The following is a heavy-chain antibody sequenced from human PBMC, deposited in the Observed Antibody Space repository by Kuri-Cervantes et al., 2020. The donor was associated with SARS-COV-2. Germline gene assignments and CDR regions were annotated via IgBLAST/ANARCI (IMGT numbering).Heavy chain of an antibody. CDR3: ARDAYCGGDCYWLAFDI. Sequence: GGSLRLSCAVSGFTFSSYWMSWVRQAPGKGLGWVSAIRGSGGSTYYGDSVKGRFTISRDNSKNTLYLQMNSPRAEDTAVYYCARDAYCGGDCYWLAFDIWGQWTMVTVSS. V-gene: IGHV3-23*01. CDR2: IRGSGGST. D-gene: IGHD2-21*01. CDR1: GFTFSSYW. J-gene: IGHJ3*02.